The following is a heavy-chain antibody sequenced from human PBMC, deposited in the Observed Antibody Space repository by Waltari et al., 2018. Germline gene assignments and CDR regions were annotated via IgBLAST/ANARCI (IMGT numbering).Heavy chain of an antibody. CDR2: THPGDSKT. CDR1: GYSFAKYW. Sequence: EVQLEQSGAEVKKPGESLKISCNGSGYSFAKYWIGWVRQMPGKGLEWMGVTHPGDSKTKYSLSFQGQVTISADTSISTAYLQWSSLKASDTAIYFCARQNIHSYGYGYFDFWGQGTLVTVSS. D-gene: IGHD5-18*01. CDR3: ARQNIHSYGYGYFDF. J-gene: IGHJ4*02. V-gene: IGHV5-51*01.